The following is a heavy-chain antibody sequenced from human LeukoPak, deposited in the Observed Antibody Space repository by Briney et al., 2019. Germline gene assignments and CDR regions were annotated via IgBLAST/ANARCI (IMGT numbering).Heavy chain of an antibody. Sequence: SETLSLTCTVSGGSISSSSYYWGWIRQPPGKGLEWIGSIYYSGSTYYNPSLKSRVTISVDTSKNQFSLKLSSVTAADTAVYYCACELRDYYDSSAYYPTWGQGTLVTVSS. J-gene: IGHJ1*01. D-gene: IGHD3-22*01. CDR2: IYYSGST. CDR3: ACELRDYYDSSAYYPT. CDR1: GGSISSSSYY. V-gene: IGHV4-39*01.